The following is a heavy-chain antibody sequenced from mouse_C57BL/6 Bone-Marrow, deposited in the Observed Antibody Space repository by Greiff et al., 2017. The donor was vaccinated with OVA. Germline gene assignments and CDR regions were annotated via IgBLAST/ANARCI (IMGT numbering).Heavy chain of an antibody. J-gene: IGHJ3*01. Sequence: EVKLMESGGGLVKPGGSLKLSCAASGFTFSSYALSWVRQTPEKRLAWVATISDGGSYTYYPDNVKGRFTISRDNAKNNLYLQMSHLKSEDTAMYYCASFDGYYAPWFAYWGQGTLVTVSA. V-gene: IGHV5-4*03. CDR1: GFTFSSYA. CDR2: ISDGGSYT. CDR3: ASFDGYYAPWFAY. D-gene: IGHD2-3*01.